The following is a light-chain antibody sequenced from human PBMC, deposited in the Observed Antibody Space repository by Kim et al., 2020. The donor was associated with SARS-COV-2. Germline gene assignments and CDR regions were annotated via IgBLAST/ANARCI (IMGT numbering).Light chain of an antibody. CDR2: DAT. V-gene: IGKV1-33*01. CDR1: QYINNH. Sequence: SASVGDRITITCQASQYINNHLNWYQQKPGKAPNLPIHDATKLETGVPSRFSGSGSGTDFTLTISSLQPEDIATYDCQQYDNLPTFGGGTKVDIK. J-gene: IGKJ4*01. CDR3: QQYDNLPT.